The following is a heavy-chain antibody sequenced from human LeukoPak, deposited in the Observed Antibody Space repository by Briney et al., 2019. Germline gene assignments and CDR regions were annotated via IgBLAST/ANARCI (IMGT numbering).Heavy chain of an antibody. Sequence: GGSLRLSCAASGFTFSSYAMSWVRQAPGKGLEWVSGISSSGSGGSTYYADSVKGRFTISRDNSKNTLYLQINSVRAEDTAVYYCAGAYSSSWYDFWGQGTLVTVSS. CDR3: AGAYSSSWYDF. D-gene: IGHD6-13*01. CDR1: GFTFSSYA. J-gene: IGHJ5*01. V-gene: IGHV3-23*01. CDR2: ISSSGSGGST.